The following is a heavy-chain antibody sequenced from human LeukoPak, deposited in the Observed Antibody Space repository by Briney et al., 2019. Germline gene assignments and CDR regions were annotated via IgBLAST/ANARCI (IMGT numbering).Heavy chain of an antibody. D-gene: IGHD6-6*01. J-gene: IGHJ4*02. Sequence: KPSETLSLTCTVSGGSISSYYWSWIRQPAGKGLEWIGRIYTSGSTNYNPSLKSRVTISVDKSKNQFSLKLSSVTAADTAVYYCARGGSSSSGRYFDYWGQGTLDTVSS. CDR1: GGSISSYY. CDR3: ARGGSSSSGRYFDY. V-gene: IGHV4-4*07. CDR2: IYTSGST.